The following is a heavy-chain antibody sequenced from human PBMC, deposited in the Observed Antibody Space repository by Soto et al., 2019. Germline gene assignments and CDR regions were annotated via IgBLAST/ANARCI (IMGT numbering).Heavy chain of an antibody. D-gene: IGHD3-10*01. Sequence: QVQLVQSGAEVKKPGASVKVSCKASGYTFTNYDINWVRQATGQGLEWMGWMNPNSGNTGYAQKFQGRVTMPRNPSINTAYMELSSLRYEDTAVYYCGFGSGSIRWNYWGQGTPVTVSS. CDR3: GFGSGSIRWNY. J-gene: IGHJ4*02. CDR1: GYTFTNYD. V-gene: IGHV1-8*01. CDR2: MNPNSGNT.